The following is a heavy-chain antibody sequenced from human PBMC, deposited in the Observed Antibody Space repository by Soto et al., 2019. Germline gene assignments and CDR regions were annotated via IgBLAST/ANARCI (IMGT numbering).Heavy chain of an antibody. Sequence: PGGSLRLPCAASGFIFSNYGMHWVRQAPGKGLEWVALIYVDGSYENYADPVKGRFTISRENSKSTLWLEMNTLRVEGTAVYSCAKSGGGCYDSNNDHSSGLLMGPSWGQGTLVTVSS. J-gene: IGHJ4*02. V-gene: IGHV3-33*06. CDR3: AKSGGGCYDSNNDHSSGLLMGPS. D-gene: IGHD3-22*01. CDR2: IYVDGSYE. CDR1: GFIFSNYG.